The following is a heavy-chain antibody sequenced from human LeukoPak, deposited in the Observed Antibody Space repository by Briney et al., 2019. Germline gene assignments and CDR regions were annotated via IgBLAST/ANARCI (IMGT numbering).Heavy chain of an antibody. CDR3: AKMGASSNWFDS. D-gene: IGHD3-16*01. J-gene: IGHJ5*01. CDR2: ISGSGETP. CDR1: GFTFSTHA. Sequence: GGSLRLSCAASGFTFSTHAMSWVRQAPGKGLEWVSFISGSGETPYYVDSVKGRFTISRDNSKNTVFLQMNSLRAEDTAVYYCAKMGASSNWFDSWGQGTLVAVSS. V-gene: IGHV3-23*01.